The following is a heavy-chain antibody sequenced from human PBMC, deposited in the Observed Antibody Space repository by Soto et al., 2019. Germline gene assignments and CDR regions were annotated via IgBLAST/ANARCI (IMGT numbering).Heavy chain of an antibody. CDR2: IYSGGST. D-gene: IGHD3-16*01. V-gene: IGHV3-53*01. J-gene: IGHJ4*02. Sequence: GGSLRLSCAASGFTVSSNYMSWVRQAPGKGLEWVSVIYSGGSTYYADSVKGRFTISRDNSKNTLYLQMNSLRAEDTAAYYCARGFMITFGGGLDYWGQGTLVTVSS. CDR3: ARGFMITFGGGLDY. CDR1: GFTVSSNY.